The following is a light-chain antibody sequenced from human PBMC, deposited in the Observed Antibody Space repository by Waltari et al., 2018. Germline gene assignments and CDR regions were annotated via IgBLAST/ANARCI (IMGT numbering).Light chain of an antibody. CDR2: DAS. CDR1: QSVSSY. V-gene: IGKV3-11*01. CDR3: QQSRNWPLT. Sequence: EIVLTQSPATLSLSPGERATLSCGASQSVSSYLACYQQKPGQAPRLLIYDASNRATGIPVRFSGGGSGTDFTLTISSLEPEDSAVYYCQQSRNWPLTFGGGTKVEIK. J-gene: IGKJ4*01.